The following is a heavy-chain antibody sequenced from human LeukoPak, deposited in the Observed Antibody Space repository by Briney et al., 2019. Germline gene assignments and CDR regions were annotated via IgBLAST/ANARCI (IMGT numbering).Heavy chain of an antibody. V-gene: IGHV3-23*01. CDR3: ARGGVDYYGSGTYYLMYYFDY. J-gene: IGHJ4*02. D-gene: IGHD3-10*01. CDR1: GFTVSSNE. CDR2: ISGSGGAT. Sequence: GGSLRLSCAASGFTVSSNEMSWVRQAPGKGLGWVSGISGSGGATYYADSVKGRFTISRDDPHNTLYLQMNSLRAEDTAVYFCARGGVDYYGSGTYYLMYYFDYWGQGALVTVSS.